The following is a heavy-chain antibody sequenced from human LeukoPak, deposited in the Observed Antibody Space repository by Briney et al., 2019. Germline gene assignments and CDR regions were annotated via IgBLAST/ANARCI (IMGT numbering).Heavy chain of an antibody. D-gene: IGHD6-13*01. V-gene: IGHV5-51*01. J-gene: IGHJ4*02. CDR2: IYPGDSNT. CDR3: ARLIAAAFDY. Sequence: GESLKTSCKGSGYTFTSYWIGWVRQMPGKGLEWMGIIYPGDSNTRYSPSFQGQVTISADKSTSTAYLQWSSLKASDTAMYYCARLIAAAFDYWGQGTLVTVSS. CDR1: GYTFTSYW.